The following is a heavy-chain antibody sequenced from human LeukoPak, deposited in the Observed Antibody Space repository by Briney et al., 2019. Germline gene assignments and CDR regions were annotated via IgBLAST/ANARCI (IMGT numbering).Heavy chain of an antibody. CDR3: ARGGYYYDSSGYYHDAFDI. J-gene: IGHJ3*02. CDR2: IYSGGST. D-gene: IGHD3-22*01. Sequence: GGSLRLSCAASGFTVSSNYMNWVRQAPGKGLEWVSIIYSGGSTCYADSVKGRFTISRDNSKNKVYLQMDSLRAEDTAVYYCARGGYYYDSSGYYHDAFDIWGQGTMVTVSS. CDR1: GFTVSSNY. V-gene: IGHV3-53*01.